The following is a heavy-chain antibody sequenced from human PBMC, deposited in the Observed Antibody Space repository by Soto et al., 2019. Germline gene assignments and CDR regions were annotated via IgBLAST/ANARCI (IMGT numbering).Heavy chain of an antibody. CDR1: GYTFTSYA. V-gene: IGHV1-3*01. CDR3: PRRDSTSSYPLHY. Sequence: QVQLVQSGAEVKKPGASVKVSCKASGYTFTSYAMHWVRQAPGQRLEWMGWINAGNGNTKYSQKFQGRVTITRDTSATPSSMELSSLRSEDTAVYYCPRRDSTSSYPLHYWGQGTLVTVSS. CDR2: INAGNGNT. J-gene: IGHJ4*02. D-gene: IGHD2-2*01.